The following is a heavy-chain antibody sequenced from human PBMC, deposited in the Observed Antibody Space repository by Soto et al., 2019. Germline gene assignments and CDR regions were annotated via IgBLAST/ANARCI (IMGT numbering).Heavy chain of an antibody. CDR2: IIPIFGTA. D-gene: IGHD3-3*01. CDR3: ARDRTDFWSGYYPRNYYYYGMDV. Sequence: QVQLVQSGAEVKKPGSSVKVSCKASGGTFSSYAISWVRQAPGQGPEWMGGIIPIFGTANYAQKFQGRVTITADESTSTAYMELSSLRSEDTAVYYCARDRTDFWSGYYPRNYYYYGMDVWGQGTTVTVSS. V-gene: IGHV1-69*12. J-gene: IGHJ6*02. CDR1: GGTFSSYA.